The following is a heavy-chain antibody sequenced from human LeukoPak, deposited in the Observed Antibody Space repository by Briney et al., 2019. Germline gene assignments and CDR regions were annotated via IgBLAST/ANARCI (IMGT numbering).Heavy chain of an antibody. CDR2: INSDGSST. J-gene: IGHJ4*02. Sequence: RGSLRLSCAASGFTFSSYWMHRVRQAPGKGLVWVSRINSDGSSTSYADSVKGRFTISRDNAKNTLYLQMNSLRAEDTAVYYCARRYCSSTSCYKGLDYWGQGTLVTVSS. V-gene: IGHV3-74*01. CDR3: ARRYCSSTSCYKGLDY. D-gene: IGHD2-2*02. CDR1: GFTFSSYW.